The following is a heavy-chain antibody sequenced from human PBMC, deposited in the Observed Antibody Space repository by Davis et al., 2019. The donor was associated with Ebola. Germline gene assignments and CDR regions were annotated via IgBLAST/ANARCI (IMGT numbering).Heavy chain of an antibody. J-gene: IGHJ3*02. CDR2: ISSSSSYI. V-gene: IGHV3-21*01. CDR1: GFTFSSYS. CDR3: ARSPRFHDAFDI. Sequence: PGGSLRLSCAASGFTFSSYSMNWVRQAPGKGLEWVSSISSSSSYIYYADSVKGRFTISRDNAKNSLYLQMNSLRAEDTAVYYCARSPRFHDAFDIWGQGTMVTVSS. D-gene: IGHD3-3*01.